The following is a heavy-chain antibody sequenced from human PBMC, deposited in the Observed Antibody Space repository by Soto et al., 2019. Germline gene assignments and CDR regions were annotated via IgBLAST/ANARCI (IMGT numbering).Heavy chain of an antibody. Sequence: RHWYRAAEGNFIGHAVRWIRKEQWKGREWVSAISGSGGSTYYADSVKGRFTISRDNSKNTLYLQMNSLRAEDTAVYYCAKDSLRYNYEPYYGMDVWGQGTTVSV. D-gene: IGHD5-18*01. V-gene: IGHV3-23*01. CDR2: ISGSGGST. CDR3: AKDSLRYNYEPYYGMDV. J-gene: IGHJ6*02. CDR1: EGNFIGHA.